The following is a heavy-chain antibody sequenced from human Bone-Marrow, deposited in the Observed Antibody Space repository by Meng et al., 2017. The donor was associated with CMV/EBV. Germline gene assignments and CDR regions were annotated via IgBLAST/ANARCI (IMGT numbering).Heavy chain of an antibody. CDR3: VREDDNSAHFDH. D-gene: IGHD3-22*01. V-gene: IGHV4-30-4*08. CDR2: IYYTGST. Sequence: SETLSLTCTVSGDSISSDAYYWTWIRQPPGKGLEWIGYIYYTGSTYYNPFLRSRVIMSVDTSKNQFSLTLRSVTPADTAVYYCVREDDNSAHFDHWGQGKLVHVSS. J-gene: IGHJ4*02. CDR1: GDSISSDAYY.